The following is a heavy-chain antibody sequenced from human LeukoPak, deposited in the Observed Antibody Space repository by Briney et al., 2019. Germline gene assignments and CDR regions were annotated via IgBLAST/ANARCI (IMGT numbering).Heavy chain of an antibody. CDR2: ISSSSGYI. D-gene: IGHD5-18*01. CDR1: GFTFSSYS. J-gene: IGHJ4*02. Sequence: PGGSLRLSCAASGFTFSSYSMNWVRQAPGKGLEWVSSISSSSGYIYYADSVKGRFTISRDNAKNSLYLQMSSLRAEDTAVYYCARAGGSYEFDYWGQGTLVTVSS. V-gene: IGHV3-21*01. CDR3: ARAGGSYEFDY.